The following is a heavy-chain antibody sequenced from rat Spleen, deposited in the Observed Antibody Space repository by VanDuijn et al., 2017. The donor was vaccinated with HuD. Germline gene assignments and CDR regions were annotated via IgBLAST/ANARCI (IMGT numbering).Heavy chain of an antibody. CDR2: ISYDGGTT. CDR3: TTYSGYQGVQLGGFAY. Sequence: EVQLVESGGGLVQPGRSMKLSCAASGFTFSNYGMAWVRQGPKKGLEWVAYISYDGGTTYYRDSVKGRFTISRENAKSTLYLQMDSLRSENTATYYCTTYSGYQGVQLGGFAYWGQGTLVTVSS. CDR1: GFTFSNYG. D-gene: IGHD1-7*01. V-gene: IGHV5-20*01. J-gene: IGHJ3*01.